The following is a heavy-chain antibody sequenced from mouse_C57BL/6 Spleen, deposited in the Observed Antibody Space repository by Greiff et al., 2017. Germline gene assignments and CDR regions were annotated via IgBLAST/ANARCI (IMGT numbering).Heavy chain of an antibody. V-gene: IGHV5-17*01. D-gene: IGHD1-1*01. CDR1: GFTFSDYG. CDR2: ISSGSSTI. Sequence: EVHLVESGGGLVKPGGSLKLSCAASGFTFSDYGMHWVRQAPEKGLEWVAYISSGSSTIYYADTVKGRFTISRDNAKNTLFLQMTSLRSEDTAMYYCARHYGSIYWYFDVWGTGTTVTVSS. J-gene: IGHJ1*03. CDR3: ARHYGSIYWYFDV.